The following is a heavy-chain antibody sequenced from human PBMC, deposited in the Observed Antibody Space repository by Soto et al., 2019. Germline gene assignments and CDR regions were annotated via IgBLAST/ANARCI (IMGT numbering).Heavy chain of an antibody. CDR2: IYYSGST. D-gene: IGHD3-10*01. CDR3: ARVSGRPLYYFDY. CDR1: GGSISSYY. J-gene: IGHJ4*02. Sequence: QVQLQESGPGLVKPSETLSLTCTVSGGSISSYYWSWIRQPPGKGLEWIGYIYYSGSTNYNPSLKSRVTISVDTSKNQFSLKLSSVTAADTAVYYCARVSGRPLYYFDYWGQGTLVTVSS. V-gene: IGHV4-59*01.